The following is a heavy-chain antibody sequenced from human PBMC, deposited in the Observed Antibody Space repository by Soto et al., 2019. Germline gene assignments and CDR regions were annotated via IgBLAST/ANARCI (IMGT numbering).Heavy chain of an antibody. D-gene: IGHD2-15*01. CDR2: IYYSGST. CDR3: ARHTPAISISDH. CDR1: GGSISSSSYY. Sequence: QLQLQESGPGLVKPSETLSLTCTVSGGSISSSSYYWGWIRQPPGKGLEWIGSIYYSGSTYYNPSLKSRVPISVDTSKNQFPLKLSSVTAADTAVYYCARHTPAISISDHWGQGTLVTVSS. V-gene: IGHV4-39*01. J-gene: IGHJ4*02.